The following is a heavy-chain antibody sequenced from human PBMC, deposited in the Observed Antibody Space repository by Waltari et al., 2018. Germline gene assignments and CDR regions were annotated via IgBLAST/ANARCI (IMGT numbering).Heavy chain of an antibody. D-gene: IGHD3-10*01. CDR1: GGTFSRTA. V-gene: IGHV1-69*01. J-gene: IGHJ4*02. CDR2: ITPMFGAT. CDR3: AMEGKTYYSQQPYYFDY. Sequence: QVQLVQSGAEVKKPGSSVKVSCKASGGTFSRTAITGVRQAPGQGLGWMGGITPMFGATDYAQNFQGRVTITADESTSTAYMELSSLRSEDTAVYYCAMEGKTYYSQQPYYFDYWGQGTLVTVSS.